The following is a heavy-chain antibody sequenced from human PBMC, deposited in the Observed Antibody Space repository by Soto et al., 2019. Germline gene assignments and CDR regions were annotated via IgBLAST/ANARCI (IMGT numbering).Heavy chain of an antibody. CDR2: IRAYHGNR. Sequence: QVQLVQSGAEVKKPGASVKVSCKASGYTFSSYGISWVRQAPGQGLEWMGWIRAYHGNRNYAQKLQGRATVPSDRSTSTAYMELRSLRSDDTAVYYCARDLPPMDVWGQGTTVTVSS. CDR1: GYTFSSYG. CDR3: ARDLPPMDV. J-gene: IGHJ6*02. V-gene: IGHV1-18*01.